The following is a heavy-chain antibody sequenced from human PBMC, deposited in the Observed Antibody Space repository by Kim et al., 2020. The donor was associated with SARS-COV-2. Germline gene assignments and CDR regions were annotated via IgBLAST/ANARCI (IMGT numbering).Heavy chain of an antibody. D-gene: IGHD3-10*01. CDR1: GGSFSGYY. J-gene: IGHJ5*02. CDR3: ARRRRSSLVRGVSSWFDP. Sequence: SETLSLTCAVYGGSFSGYYWSWIRQPPGKGLEWIGEINHSGSTNYNPSLKSRVTISVDTSKNQFSLKLSSVTAADTAVYYCARRRRSSLVRGVSSWFDPWGQGTLVTVSS. V-gene: IGHV4-34*01. CDR2: INHSGST.